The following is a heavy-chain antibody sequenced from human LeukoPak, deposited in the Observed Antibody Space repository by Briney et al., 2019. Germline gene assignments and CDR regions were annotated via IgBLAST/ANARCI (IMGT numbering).Heavy chain of an antibody. Sequence: SETLSLTCTVSGYSISSGYYWGCIRPSPGKGLEWIGSIYHSGSTYYNPSLESRVTLSIDTSKNQFSLKLSSVTAADTAVYYCAGKYYYDTSGYFYVDYWGQGTLVTVSS. J-gene: IGHJ4*02. CDR3: AGKYYYDTSGYFYVDY. CDR1: GYSISSGYY. V-gene: IGHV4-38-2*02. D-gene: IGHD3-22*01. CDR2: IYHSGST.